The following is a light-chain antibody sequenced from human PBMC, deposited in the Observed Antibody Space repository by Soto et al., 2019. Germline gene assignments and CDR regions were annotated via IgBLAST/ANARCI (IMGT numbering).Light chain of an antibody. CDR1: QSVKSY. V-gene: IGKV3-15*01. Sequence: EIVMTQSPATLSVSPGGRATLSCRASQSVKSYLAWYQQRPGQPPRLLIYGASTRATGIPVRFSGSGSGTEFSLTISGLQSEDFAVYFCQQYNTWPPRYTFGQGTKLEI. CDR2: GAS. CDR3: QQYNTWPPRYT. J-gene: IGKJ2*01.